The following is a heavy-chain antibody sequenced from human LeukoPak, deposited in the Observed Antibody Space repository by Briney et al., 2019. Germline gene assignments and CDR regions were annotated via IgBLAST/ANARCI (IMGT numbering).Heavy chain of an antibody. D-gene: IGHD3-3*01. V-gene: IGHV3-7*01. CDR3: ARGGVDDFWSGLDY. Sequence: PGGSLRLSCAASGFTFSSYWMSWVRQAPGKGLEWVANIKQDGSEKYYVDSVMGRFTISRDNAKNSLYLQMNSLRAEDTAVYYCARGGVDDFWSGLDYWGQGTLVTVSS. J-gene: IGHJ4*02. CDR1: GFTFSSYW. CDR2: IKQDGSEK.